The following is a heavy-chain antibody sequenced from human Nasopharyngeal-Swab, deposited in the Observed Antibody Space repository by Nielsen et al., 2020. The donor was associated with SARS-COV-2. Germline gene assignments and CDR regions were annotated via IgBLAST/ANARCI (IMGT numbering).Heavy chain of an antibody. Sequence: GESLKISCVVSQFAFGNYWMSWVRQAPGKGPEWVANIKQDGSEKYYVDSVKGRFTISRDNAKNSLYLQMNSLRAEDTAVYYCAGGNSADHWGQGTLVTVSS. J-gene: IGHJ4*02. CDR3: AGGNSADH. CDR2: IKQDGSEK. CDR1: QFAFGNYW. V-gene: IGHV3-7*03. D-gene: IGHD4-23*01.